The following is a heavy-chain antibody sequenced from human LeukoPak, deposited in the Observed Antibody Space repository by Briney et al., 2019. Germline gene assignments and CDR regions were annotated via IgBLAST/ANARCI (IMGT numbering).Heavy chain of an antibody. V-gene: IGHV1-2*02. J-gene: IGHJ4*02. CDR1: GYMVSYYY. D-gene: IGHD2-2*01. CDR3: ARVRDNACDY. CDR2: LRGDTGDT. Sequence: ASVTVSCKTSGYMVSYYYIHWVRQAPGQGLEWMGWLRGDTGDTDSPQKFKGRVTMTRDTATNTAYMQLSRLTYDDTAMYFCARVRDNACDYWGQGTLVTVSS.